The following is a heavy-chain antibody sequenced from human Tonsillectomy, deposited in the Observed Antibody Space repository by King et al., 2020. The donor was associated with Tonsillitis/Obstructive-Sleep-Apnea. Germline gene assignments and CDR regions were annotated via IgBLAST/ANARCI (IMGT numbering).Heavy chain of an antibody. J-gene: IGHJ4*02. V-gene: IGHV3-48*03. CDR1: GFTFSSYE. CDR3: ATLSTTVTIDY. Sequence: VQLVESGGGLVQPGGSLRLSCAASGFTFSSYEMNWVRQAPGKGLEWVSYIISIGITIYYADSVKGRFTISRDNAKNSLYLQMNSLRAEDTAVYYCATLSTTVTIDYWGQGTLVTVSS. D-gene: IGHD4-17*01. CDR2: IISIGITI.